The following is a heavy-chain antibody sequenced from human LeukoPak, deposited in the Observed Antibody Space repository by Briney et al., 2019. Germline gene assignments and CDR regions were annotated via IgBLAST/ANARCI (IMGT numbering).Heavy chain of an antibody. CDR2: IYPGDSDT. Sequence: GESLKISCKGSGYSFTSYWIGWVRQMPGKGLEWMGIIYPGDSDTRYSPSFQGQVTISADKSISTAYLQWSSLKASDTAMYYCARLNYYDSSGYSMRYYPGQGWFDPWGQGTLVTVSS. CDR1: GYSFTSYW. CDR3: ARLNYYDSSGYSMRYYPGQGWFDP. D-gene: IGHD3-22*01. J-gene: IGHJ5*02. V-gene: IGHV5-51*01.